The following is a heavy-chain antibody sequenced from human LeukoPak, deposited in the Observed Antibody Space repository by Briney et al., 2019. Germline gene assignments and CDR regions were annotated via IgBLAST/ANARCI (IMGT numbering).Heavy chain of an antibody. CDR1: GFTFSSYA. CDR2: ISGSGGST. V-gene: IGHV3-23*01. Sequence: GGSLRLSCAASGFTFSSYAMSWVRQAPGKGLEWVSAISGSGGSTYYADSVKGRFTISRDNSKNTLYLQMNSLRAGDTAVYYCAKVEASYGDYYFDYWGQGTLVTVSS. J-gene: IGHJ4*02. D-gene: IGHD4-17*01. CDR3: AKVEASYGDYYFDY.